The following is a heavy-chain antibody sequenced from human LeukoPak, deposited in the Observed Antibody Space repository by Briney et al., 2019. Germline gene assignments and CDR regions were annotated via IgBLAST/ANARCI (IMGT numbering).Heavy chain of an antibody. CDR1: VGSFSGYY. V-gene: IGHV4-4*07. CDR2: IYTSGST. Sequence: PSETLSLTCAVYVGSFSGYYWSWIRQPAGKGLEWIGRIYTSGSTNYNPSLKSRVTMSVDTSKNQFSLKLSSVTAADTAVYYCARDSPSTGAFDIWGQGTMVTVSS. J-gene: IGHJ3*02. CDR3: ARDSPSTGAFDI.